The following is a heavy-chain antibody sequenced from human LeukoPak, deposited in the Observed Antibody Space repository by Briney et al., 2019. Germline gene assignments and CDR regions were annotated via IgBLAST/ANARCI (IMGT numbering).Heavy chain of an antibody. Sequence: ASVKVSCKASGGTFSSYAISWVRQAPGQGLEWMGGIIPIFGTANYAQKFQGRVTITADESTSTAYVELSSLRSEDTAVYYCARLTRLGELSLYRAWYYFDYWGQGTLVTVSS. CDR1: GGTFSSYA. V-gene: IGHV1-69*13. D-gene: IGHD3-16*02. CDR3: ARLTRLGELSLYRAWYYFDY. CDR2: IIPIFGTA. J-gene: IGHJ4*02.